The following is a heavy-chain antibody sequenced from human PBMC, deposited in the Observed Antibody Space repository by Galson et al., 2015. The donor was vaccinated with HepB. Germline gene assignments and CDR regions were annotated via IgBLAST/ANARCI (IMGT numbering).Heavy chain of an antibody. Sequence: SLRLSCAASGFTFSDYYMSWIRQAPGKGLEWISYISRSGVMTYYADSVKGRFTISRDNAKNSLYLQMNSLRVEDTAVYFCTRDHLGPLGWSSGSPIWGQGTMVTVSS. CDR2: ISRSGVMT. D-gene: IGHD6-19*01. J-gene: IGHJ3*02. V-gene: IGHV3-11*01. CDR3: TRDHLGPLGWSSGSPI. CDR1: GFTFSDYY.